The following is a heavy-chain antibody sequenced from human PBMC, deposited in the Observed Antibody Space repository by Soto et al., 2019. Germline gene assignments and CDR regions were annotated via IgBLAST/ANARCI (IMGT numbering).Heavy chain of an antibody. Sequence: QVQLQESGPGLVKPSETLSLTCAVSGVSVNSAPYYWTWIRQPPGKGLEWIGYISSSGTTTYFPSLKSRVIISLDTSRNQFSLKLSSVSAADTAVYYCARDVGELISGYNWFDPWGQGTLVTVSS. CDR3: ARDVGELISGYNWFDP. D-gene: IGHD3-10*01. J-gene: IGHJ5*02. CDR2: ISSSGTT. V-gene: IGHV4-61*01. CDR1: GVSVNSAPYY.